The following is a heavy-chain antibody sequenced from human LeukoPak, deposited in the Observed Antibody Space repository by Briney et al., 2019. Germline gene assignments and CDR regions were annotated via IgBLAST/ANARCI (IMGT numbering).Heavy chain of an antibody. CDR2: IYPGDSDT. J-gene: IGHJ6*02. Sequence: GESLKISCKGSGYSFTSYWIGWVRQMPGKGLEWMGIIYPGDSDTRYSPSFQGQVTISADKSISTAYLQWSSLKASDTAMYYCAGRRVAELTGYFDSSYYGMDVWGQGTTVTVSS. CDR3: AGRRVAELTGYFDSSYYGMDV. V-gene: IGHV5-51*01. CDR1: GYSFTSYW. D-gene: IGHD3-9*01.